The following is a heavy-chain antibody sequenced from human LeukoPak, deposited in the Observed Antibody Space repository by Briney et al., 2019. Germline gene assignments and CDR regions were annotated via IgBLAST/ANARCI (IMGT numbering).Heavy chain of an antibody. Sequence: PGGSLRLSCAVSGFTFSNFAMSWVRQAPGKGLEWVSVISGRSDSTYYADSVKGRFTISRDSSKNTLYLQMNSLRAEDTAVYYCAKSSSWPFDYWGQGTLVTVSS. D-gene: IGHD6-13*01. CDR1: GFTFSNFA. V-gene: IGHV3-23*01. CDR2: ISGRSDST. CDR3: AKSSSWPFDY. J-gene: IGHJ4*02.